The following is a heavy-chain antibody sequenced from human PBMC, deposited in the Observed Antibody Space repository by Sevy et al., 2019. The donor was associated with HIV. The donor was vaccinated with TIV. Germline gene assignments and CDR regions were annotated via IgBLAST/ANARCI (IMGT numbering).Heavy chain of an antibody. D-gene: IGHD6-19*01. J-gene: IGHJ4*02. Sequence: GGSLRLSCVVSGFTFSNYYMSWVRQAPGKGLEWVSVISDSGGYTSYTDSVKGRFTISRDNSKNTLYLQMNSLRVEDTAIYYCANRAGPIFDNWVQGTLVTVSS. CDR3: ANRAGPIFDN. CDR1: GFTFSNYY. CDR2: ISDSGGYT. V-gene: IGHV3-23*01.